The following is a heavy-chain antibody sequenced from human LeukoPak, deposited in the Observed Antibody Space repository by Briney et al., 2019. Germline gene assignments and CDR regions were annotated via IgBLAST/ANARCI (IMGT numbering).Heavy chain of an antibody. Sequence: GESLKISCAASGFIFSTYGMYWVRQAPGKGLEWVAFIRHDGSIKNYADSVKGRSTISRDNPKNTLYLQMNSLRAEDTAVYYCAKDSLADIDYWGQGTLVTVSS. CDR1: GFIFSTYG. J-gene: IGHJ4*02. CDR2: IRHDGSIK. CDR3: AKDSLADIDY. D-gene: IGHD3-16*01. V-gene: IGHV3-30*02.